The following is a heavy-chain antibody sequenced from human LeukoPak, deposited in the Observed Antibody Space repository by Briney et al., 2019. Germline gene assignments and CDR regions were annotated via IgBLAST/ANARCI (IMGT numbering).Heavy chain of an antibody. V-gene: IGHV4-30-4*01. Sequence: SETLSLTCTVSGGSISSGDYYWSWIRQPPGKGLEWIGYIYYSGSTYYNPSLRSRVTISVDTSKNQFSLKLSSVTAADTAVYYCARDGLGGYFDLWGRGTLVTVSS. CDR1: GGSISSGDYY. CDR3: ARDGLGGYFDL. J-gene: IGHJ2*01. CDR2: IYYSGST. D-gene: IGHD2-15*01.